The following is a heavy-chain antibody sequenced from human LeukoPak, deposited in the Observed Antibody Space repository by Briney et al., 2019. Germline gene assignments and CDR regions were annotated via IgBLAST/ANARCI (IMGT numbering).Heavy chain of an antibody. CDR2: IYTSGSA. V-gene: IGHV4-61*02. CDR1: GGSISSGSYY. Sequence: SETLSLTCTVSGGSISSGSYYWSWIRQPAGKGLEWIGRIYTSGSANYNPSLKSRVTISVDTSKNQFSLKLSSVTAADTAVYYCARVTTGGYYNCWGQGTLVTVSS. J-gene: IGHJ4*02. D-gene: IGHD3-22*01. CDR3: ARVTTGGYYNC.